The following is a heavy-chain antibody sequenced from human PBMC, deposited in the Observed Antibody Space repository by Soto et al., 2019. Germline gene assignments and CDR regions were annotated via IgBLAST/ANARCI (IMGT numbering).Heavy chain of an antibody. J-gene: IGHJ4*02. CDR3: ARVLVGATPVDY. D-gene: IGHD1-26*01. Sequence: ASVKVSCKASGYTFTSYAMHWVRQAPGQRLEWMGWINAGNGNTKYSQKFQGRVTTTRDTSASTAYMELSSLRSEDTAVYYCARVLVGATPVDYWGQGTLVTVSS. CDR2: INAGNGNT. CDR1: GYTFTSYA. V-gene: IGHV1-3*01.